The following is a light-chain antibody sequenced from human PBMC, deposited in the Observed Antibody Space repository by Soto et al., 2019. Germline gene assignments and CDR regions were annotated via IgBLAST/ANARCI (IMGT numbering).Light chain of an antibody. J-gene: IGKJ1*01. Sequence: DIQMTQSPSTLSASLGDRVTITCRASQSITTWLAWYQQTPGKAPKLLIHQASTLQSGVPSRFSGSGSGTEFTLTISSLQPDDSATYYCLQYNTFWTFGQGTKVEIK. CDR3: LQYNTFWT. CDR2: QAS. V-gene: IGKV1-5*03. CDR1: QSITTW.